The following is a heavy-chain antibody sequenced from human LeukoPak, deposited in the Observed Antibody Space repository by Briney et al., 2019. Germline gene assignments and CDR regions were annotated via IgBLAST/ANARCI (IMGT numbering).Heavy chain of an antibody. D-gene: IGHD6-13*01. V-gene: IGHV4-34*01. J-gene: IGHJ4*02. CDR3: ARSTGYSSSWYLYFDY. CDR2: INHSGST. Sequence: KPSETLSLTCAVYGGSFSGYYWSWIRQPPGKGLEWIGEINHSGSTNYNPSLKSRVTISVDTSKNQFSLKLSSVTAADTAVYYCARSTGYSSSWYLYFDYWGQGTLVTVSS. CDR1: GGSFSGYY.